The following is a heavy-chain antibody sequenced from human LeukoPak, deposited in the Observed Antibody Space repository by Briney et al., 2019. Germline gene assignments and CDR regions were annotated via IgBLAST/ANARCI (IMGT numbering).Heavy chain of an antibody. CDR3: AKPGGSSGWSGFDY. CDR2: ISYDGSNK. J-gene: IGHJ4*02. Sequence: PGRSLRLSCAASGFTFSSYGMHWVRQAPGKGLEWVAVISYDGSNKYYADSVKGRFTISRDNSKNTLYLQMNSLRAEDTAVYYCAKPGGSSGWSGFDYWGQGTLVTVSS. V-gene: IGHV3-30*18. CDR1: GFTFSSYG. D-gene: IGHD6-19*01.